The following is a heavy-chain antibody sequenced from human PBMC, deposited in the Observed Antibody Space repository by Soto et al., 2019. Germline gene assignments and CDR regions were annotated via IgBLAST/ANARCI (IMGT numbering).Heavy chain of an antibody. D-gene: IGHD1-26*01. Sequence: QVQLVQSGAEVKKPGASVKVSCKASGYTFTDYYMHWVRQAPGQGLEWMGWINPNSGGTNYAQKFQGWVTMTRDTSISTAYMELSRLRSDDTAVYYCARDGSPYPYYYYYMDVWGKGTTVTVSS. CDR1: GYTFTDYY. V-gene: IGHV1-2*04. J-gene: IGHJ6*03. CDR3: ARDGSPYPYYYYYMDV. CDR2: INPNSGGT.